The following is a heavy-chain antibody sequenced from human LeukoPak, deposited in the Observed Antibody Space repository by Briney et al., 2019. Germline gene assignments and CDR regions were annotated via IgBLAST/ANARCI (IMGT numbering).Heavy chain of an antibody. J-gene: IGHJ5*02. D-gene: IGHD2-2*01. Sequence: SETLSLTCSVSGGSISSYYWSWIRQPPGEGLEWIGYIYYSGSTNYNPSLKSRVTISVDTSKTQFSLKLSSVTAADTAVYYCARLTGDIVVVPAAPNWFDPWGQGTLVTVSS. CDR3: ARLTGDIVVVPAAPNWFDP. CDR2: IYYSGST. V-gene: IGHV4-59*08. CDR1: GGSISSYY.